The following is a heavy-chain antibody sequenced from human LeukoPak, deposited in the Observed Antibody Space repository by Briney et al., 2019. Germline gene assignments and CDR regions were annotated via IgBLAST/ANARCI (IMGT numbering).Heavy chain of an antibody. CDR2: INHSGST. Sequence: KPSETLSLTCAVYGGSFSGYYWSWIRQPPGKGLEWIGEINHSGSTNYNPSLKSRVTISVDTSKNQFSLKLSSVTAADTAVYYCASVRRGFGDLSKYYSYYYMDVWGKGTTVTISS. J-gene: IGHJ6*03. CDR1: GGSFSGYY. D-gene: IGHD3-10*01. V-gene: IGHV4-34*01. CDR3: ASVRRGFGDLSKYYSYYYMDV.